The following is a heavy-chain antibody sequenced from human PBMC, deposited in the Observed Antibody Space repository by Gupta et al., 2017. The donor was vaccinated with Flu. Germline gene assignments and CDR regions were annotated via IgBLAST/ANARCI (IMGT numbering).Heavy chain of an antibody. CDR2: ISWDGGNT. V-gene: IGHV3-43*01. D-gene: IGHD1-26*01. J-gene: IGHJ4*02. CDR1: T. Sequence: TMHWVRQATGKGLEWVSLISWDGGNTYYADSVKGRFTISRDNSKNSLYLQMNSLRTEDTALYYCAKGRGYSGRYYYDYWGQGTLVTVSS. CDR3: AKGRGYSGRYYYDY.